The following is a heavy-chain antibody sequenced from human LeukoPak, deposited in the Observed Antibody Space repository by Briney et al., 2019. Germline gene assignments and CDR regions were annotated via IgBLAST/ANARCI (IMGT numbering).Heavy chain of an antibody. D-gene: IGHD3-10*01. Sequence: PSETLSLTCTVSGDSISSYYWSWIRQPPGKGLEWIGFISYSGSTNYNPSLKSRVTISVDTSKNQFSLKPDSVTAADTAVYFCAREQKGSGSGGYDYWGQGILVIVSS. CDR2: ISYSGST. CDR3: AREQKGSGSGGYDY. J-gene: IGHJ4*02. V-gene: IGHV4-59*01. CDR1: GDSISSYY.